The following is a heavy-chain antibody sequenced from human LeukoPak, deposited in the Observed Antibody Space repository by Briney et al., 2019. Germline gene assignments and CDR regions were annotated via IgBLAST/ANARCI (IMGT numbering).Heavy chain of an antibody. CDR1: GYTFTSYY. V-gene: IGHV1-46*01. Sequence: ASVKVSCKASGYTFTSYYMHWVRQAPGQGLEWMGIINPSGGSTNYAQKFQGRVTMTRDTSTSTVYMELSSLRSEDTAVYYCARERIAVAGYYYYYGMDVWGQGTTVTVSS. D-gene: IGHD6-19*01. CDR2: INPSGGST. J-gene: IGHJ6*02. CDR3: ARERIAVAGYYYYYGMDV.